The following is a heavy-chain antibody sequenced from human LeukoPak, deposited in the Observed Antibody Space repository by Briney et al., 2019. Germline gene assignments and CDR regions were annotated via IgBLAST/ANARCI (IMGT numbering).Heavy chain of an antibody. Sequence: GALRLSCAASGFTFSSYWMSWVRQAPGKGLEWVANIKQDGSEKYYVDSVKGRFTISRDNAKNSLYLQMNSLRAEDTAVYYCARDGGTDSSSWSYDAFDIWGQGTMVTVSS. V-gene: IGHV3-7*01. J-gene: IGHJ3*02. D-gene: IGHD6-13*01. CDR1: GFTFSSYW. CDR3: ARDGGTDSSSWSYDAFDI. CDR2: IKQDGSEK.